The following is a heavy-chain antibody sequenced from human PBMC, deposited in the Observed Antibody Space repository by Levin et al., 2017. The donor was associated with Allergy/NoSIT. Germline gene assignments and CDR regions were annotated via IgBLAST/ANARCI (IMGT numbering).Heavy chain of an antibody. J-gene: IGHJ4*02. CDR1: GFTFSSYG. Sequence: PGGSLRLSCAASGFTFSSYGMHWVRQAPGKGLEWVAVISYDGSNKYYADSVKGRFTISRDNSKNTLYLQMNSLRAEDTAVYYCAKDVKGQWLEYYFDYWGQGTLVTVSS. D-gene: IGHD6-19*01. V-gene: IGHV3-30*18. CDR3: AKDVKGQWLEYYFDY. CDR2: ISYDGSNK.